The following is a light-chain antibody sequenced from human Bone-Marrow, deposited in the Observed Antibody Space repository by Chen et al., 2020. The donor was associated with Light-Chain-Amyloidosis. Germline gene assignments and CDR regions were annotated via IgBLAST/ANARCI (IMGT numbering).Light chain of an antibody. CDR2: GLS. V-gene: IGKV3-20*01. CDR3: QQYGTSPLT. J-gene: IGKJ4*01. CDR1: QTISSNY. Sequence: EIVLTHSPGTLSLSPGEGANLSCRASQTISSNYLTWYQQKFGQAPRLLIYGLSSRATGIPDRFTGSGSGTDFTLTINRLEPEDFAMYYCQQYGTSPLTFGGGTKVEIK.